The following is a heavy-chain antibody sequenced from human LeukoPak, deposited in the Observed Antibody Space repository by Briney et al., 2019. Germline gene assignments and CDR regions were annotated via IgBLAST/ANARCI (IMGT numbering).Heavy chain of an antibody. J-gene: IGHJ4*02. CDR2: IYYSGST. Sequence: SETLSLTCTVSGGSISSSSYYWGWIRQPPGKGLEWIGSIYYSGSTYYNPSLKSRVTISVDTSKNQFPLKLSSVTAADTAVYYCARQYSGSYELDYWGQGTLVTVSS. D-gene: IGHD1-26*01. CDR1: GGSISSSSYY. CDR3: ARQYSGSYELDY. V-gene: IGHV4-39*01.